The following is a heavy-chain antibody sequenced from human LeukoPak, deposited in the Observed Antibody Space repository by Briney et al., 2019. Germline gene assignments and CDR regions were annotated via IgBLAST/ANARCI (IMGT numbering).Heavy chain of an antibody. Sequence: SETLSLTCTVSGGSVTSGDYYWGWIRQPPGKGLEWIGSMSYGGNTDYNPSLKSRVTMSIDTSKNQFFLKLSSVTAADTAVYYCARRPYDILTGYPFAPWGQGTLVAVSS. CDR3: ARRPYDILTGYPFAP. V-gene: IGHV4-39*01. CDR1: GGSVTSGDYY. CDR2: MSYGGNT. D-gene: IGHD3-9*01. J-gene: IGHJ5*02.